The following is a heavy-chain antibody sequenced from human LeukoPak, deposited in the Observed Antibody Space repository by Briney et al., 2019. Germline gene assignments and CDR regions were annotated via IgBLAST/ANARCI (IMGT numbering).Heavy chain of an antibody. V-gene: IGHV3-23*03. CDR2: IYSGGST. CDR3: AKDKYNFWSGSNYYYMDV. CDR1: GFSFSGYW. J-gene: IGHJ6*03. Sequence: GGSLRLSCAASGFSFSGYWMSWVRQAPGKGLEWVSVIYSGGSTYYADSVKGRFTISRDNSKNTLYLQMNSLRAEDTAVYYCAKDKYNFWSGSNYYYMDVWGKGTTVTVSS. D-gene: IGHD3-3*01.